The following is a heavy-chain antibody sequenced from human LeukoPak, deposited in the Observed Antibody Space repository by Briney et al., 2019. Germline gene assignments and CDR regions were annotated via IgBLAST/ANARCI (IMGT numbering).Heavy chain of an antibody. Sequence: SETLSLTCAVSGGSISSYYWSWIRQPPGKGLEWIGYIYYSGSTNYNPSLKSRVTISVDTSKNQFFLKLSSVTAADTAVYYCAGARYVNSFYAFDIWGQGTLVTVSS. CDR2: IYYSGST. CDR3: AGARYVNSFYAFDI. CDR1: GGSISSYY. D-gene: IGHD3-9*01. J-gene: IGHJ3*02. V-gene: IGHV4-59*01.